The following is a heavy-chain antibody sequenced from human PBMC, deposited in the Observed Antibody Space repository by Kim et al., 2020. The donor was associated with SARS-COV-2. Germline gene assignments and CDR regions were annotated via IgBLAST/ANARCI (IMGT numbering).Heavy chain of an antibody. CDR2: ISYDGSNK. D-gene: IGHD3-22*01. CDR3: AREVASTYYYDSSGPDY. V-gene: IGHV3-30-3*01. Sequence: GGSLRLSCAASGFTFSSYAMHWVRQAPGKGLEWVAVISYDGSNKYYADSVKGRFTISRDNSKNTLYLQMNSLRAEDTAVYYCAREVASTYYYDSSGPDYWGQGTLVTVSS. CDR1: GFTFSSYA. J-gene: IGHJ4*02.